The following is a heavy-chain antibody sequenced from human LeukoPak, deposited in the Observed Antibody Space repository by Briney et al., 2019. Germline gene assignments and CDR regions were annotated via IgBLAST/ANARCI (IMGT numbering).Heavy chain of an antibody. J-gene: IGHJ6*02. CDR2: ISYDGSNK. Sequence: GGSLRLSCAASGFTFSSYAMHWVRQAPGKGLEWVAVISYDGSNKYYADSVKGRFTISRDNSKNTLYLQMNSLRAEDTAVYYCARGHGDTAMVSSYYGMDVWGQGTTVTVSS. V-gene: IGHV3-30-3*01. CDR1: GFTFSSYA. D-gene: IGHD5-18*01. CDR3: ARGHGDTAMVSSYYGMDV.